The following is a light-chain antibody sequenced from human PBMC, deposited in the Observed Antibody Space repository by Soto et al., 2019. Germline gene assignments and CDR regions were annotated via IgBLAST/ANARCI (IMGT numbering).Light chain of an antibody. J-gene: IGLJ3*02. V-gene: IGLV2-14*01. Sequence: QSALTQPASVSGSPRQSITISCTGTSSDVGDGDFVPRYQQRPGNAPKLMIYKVSNRPSGVSNRFSGSKSGNTASLPISGLQAEDEADYYCCSYTRSYTWVFGGGTKVTVL. CDR1: SSDVGDGDF. CDR2: KVS. CDR3: CSYTRSYTWV.